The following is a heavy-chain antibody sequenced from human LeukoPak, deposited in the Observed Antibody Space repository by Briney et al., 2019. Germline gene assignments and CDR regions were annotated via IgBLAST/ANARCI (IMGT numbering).Heavy chain of an antibody. CDR1: GANINPYY. J-gene: IGHJ4*02. D-gene: IGHD5-18*01. CDR3: ASDQGYNYGQTFYFDF. V-gene: IGHV4-4*07. CDR2: VYASGTT. Sequence: SETLSLTCTVSGANINPYYWSWLRQSAEKGLEWIGRVYASGTTKHNPSLNGRVTMSVDMSKNQFFLKLDSVTAADTAIYYCASDQGYNYGQTFYFDFWGQGTRVTVSS.